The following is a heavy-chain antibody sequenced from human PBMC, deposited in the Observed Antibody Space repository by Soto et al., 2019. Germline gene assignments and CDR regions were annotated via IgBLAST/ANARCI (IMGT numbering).Heavy chain of an antibody. CDR1: GYSFSSYW. D-gene: IGHD4-4*01. CDR3: ARGTTILDY. J-gene: IGHJ4*02. V-gene: IGHV5-51*01. CDR2: IYPGDSDT. Sequence: PGESLKISCKGSGYSFSSYWIGWVRQMPGKGLEWMGIIYPGDSDTRYSPSFQGQVTISVDNSISTAYLQWSSLKASDTPMYSCARGTTILDYWGQGTLVTVSS.